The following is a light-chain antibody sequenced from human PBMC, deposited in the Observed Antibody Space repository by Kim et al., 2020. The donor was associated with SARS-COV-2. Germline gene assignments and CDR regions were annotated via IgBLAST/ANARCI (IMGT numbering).Light chain of an antibody. CDR1: TSNSGSNS. J-gene: IGLJ3*02. CDR2: RNN. V-gene: IGLV1-47*01. CDR3: GTWDDSLRACV. Sequence: GQRVPISCSGGTSNSGSNSVSWYQQLPGTAPKLLIYRNNPRPSGVPDRFSGSRSGTSASLAISGLRSEDEGDFYRGTWDDSLRACVFGGGTQLTVL.